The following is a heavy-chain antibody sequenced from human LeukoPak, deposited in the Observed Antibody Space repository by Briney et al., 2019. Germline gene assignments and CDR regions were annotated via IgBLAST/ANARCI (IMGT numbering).Heavy chain of an antibody. CDR1: GFTFSSYG. CDR3: AKDGHYDFWSGYYTSGYYYMDV. D-gene: IGHD3-3*01. Sequence: GGSLRLSCAASGFTFSSYGMHWVRQAPGKGLEWVAFIRYDGSNKYYADSVKGRFTISRDNSKNTLYLQMNSLRAEDTAVYYCAKDGHYDFWSGYYTSGYYYMDVWGKGTTVTVSS. J-gene: IGHJ6*03. CDR2: IRYDGSNK. V-gene: IGHV3-30*02.